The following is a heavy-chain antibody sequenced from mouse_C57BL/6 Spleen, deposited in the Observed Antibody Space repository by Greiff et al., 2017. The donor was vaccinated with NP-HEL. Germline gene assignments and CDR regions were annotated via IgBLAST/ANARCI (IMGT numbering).Heavy chain of an antibody. J-gene: IGHJ4*01. Sequence: DVKLVESGGDLVKPGGSLKLSCAASGFTFSSYGMSWVRQTPDKRLEWVATISSGGSYTYYPDSVKGRFTISRDNAKNTLYLQMSSLKSEDTAMYYCARQTITTVVATRAMDYWGQGTSVTVSS. CDR3: ARQTITTVVATRAMDY. D-gene: IGHD1-1*01. CDR2: ISSGGSYT. CDR1: GFTFSSYG. V-gene: IGHV5-6*02.